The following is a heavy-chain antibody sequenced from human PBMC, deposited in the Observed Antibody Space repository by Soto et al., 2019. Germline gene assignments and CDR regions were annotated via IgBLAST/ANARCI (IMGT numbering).Heavy chain of an antibody. CDR2: IYYSGST. CDR3: ARSIVVSAAVGTFDI. J-gene: IGHJ3*02. Sequence: LSLTCTVSGGSISTGGYYWSWIRQHPGKGLEWIGYIYYSGSTYYNPSLKSRVTISVDTSKNQFSLKLSSMTAADTAVYYCARSIVVSAAVGTFDIWGQGTMVTVSS. CDR1: GGSISTGGYY. D-gene: IGHD2-21*01. V-gene: IGHV4-31*03.